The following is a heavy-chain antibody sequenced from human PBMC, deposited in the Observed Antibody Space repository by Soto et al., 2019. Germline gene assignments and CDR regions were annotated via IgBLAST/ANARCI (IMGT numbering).Heavy chain of an antibody. CDR3: ASGPNGAFFVY. V-gene: IGHV3-11*01. Sequence: QVQLVESGGGLVKPGGSLRLSCAASGFTFSDYYMSWIRQAPGKGLEWVSYISSRSSTIFYADSVKGRFTISRDNVKNSCNLQMNGLRAEDTAVYYCASGPNGAFFVYWGQGILVTVSS. CDR1: GFTFSDYY. CDR2: ISSRSSTI. D-gene: IGHD2-8*01. J-gene: IGHJ4*02.